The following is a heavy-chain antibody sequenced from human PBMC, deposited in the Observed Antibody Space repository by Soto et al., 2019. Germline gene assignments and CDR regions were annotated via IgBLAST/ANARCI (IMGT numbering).Heavy chain of an antibody. V-gene: IGHV1-2*02. D-gene: IGHD3-3*01. Sequence: ASVKVSCKASGYTFTGYYMHWVRQAPGQGLEWMGWINPNSGGTNYAQKFQGRVTMTRDTSISTAYMELSRLRSDDTAVYYCARGGYLSTIFGVVHGPWGQGTLVTVPQ. CDR3: ARGGYLSTIFGVVHGP. J-gene: IGHJ5*02. CDR2: INPNSGGT. CDR1: GYTFTGYY.